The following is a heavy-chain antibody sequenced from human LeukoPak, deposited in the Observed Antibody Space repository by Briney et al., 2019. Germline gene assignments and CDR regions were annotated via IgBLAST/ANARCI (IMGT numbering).Heavy chain of an antibody. CDR1: GGSISSSSYN. CDR2: IYYSGTT. Sequence: PSETLSLTCVVSGGSISSSSYNWGWIRQPPGKGLEWIGSIYYSGTTYYNPSLKSRLTISVDTSKNQFSLNLSSVTAADTAVYYCARAPPVAGYYFDYWGQGTLVTVSS. J-gene: IGHJ4*02. D-gene: IGHD6-19*01. V-gene: IGHV4-39*07. CDR3: ARAPPVAGYYFDY.